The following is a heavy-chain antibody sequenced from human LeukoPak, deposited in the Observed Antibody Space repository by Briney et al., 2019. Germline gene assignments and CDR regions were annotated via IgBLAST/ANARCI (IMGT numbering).Heavy chain of an antibody. CDR1: GFTFSSYG. D-gene: IGHD3-22*01. CDR3: AKDSSGYSDY. V-gene: IGHV3-30*18. CDR2: ISYDGSNK. J-gene: IGHJ4*02. Sequence: GGSLRLSCAASGFTFSSYGMHWVRQAPGKGLEWLAVISYDGSNKYYADSVKGRFTISRDNSKNTLYLQMNSLRAEDTAVYYCAKDSSGYSDYWGQGTLVTVSS.